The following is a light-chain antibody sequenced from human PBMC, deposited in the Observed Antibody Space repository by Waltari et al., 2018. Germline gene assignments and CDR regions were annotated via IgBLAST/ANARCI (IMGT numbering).Light chain of an antibody. CDR2: DVS. CDR3: TSYTSTNTVI. Sequence: QSVLTQPASVSGSPGQSITISCTETSSDIGRYNYVSWYQQHPVKAPQLMIYDVSRWPSGVSHRFSGSKSGNTASLTISGLQAEDEAHYYCTSYTSTNTVIFGAGTKVTVL. V-gene: IGLV2-14*03. J-gene: IGLJ2*01. CDR1: SSDIGRYNY.